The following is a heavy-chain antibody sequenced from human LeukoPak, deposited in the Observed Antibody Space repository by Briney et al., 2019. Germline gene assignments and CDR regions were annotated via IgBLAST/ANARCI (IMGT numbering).Heavy chain of an antibody. J-gene: IGHJ5*01. CDR2: IYPGDSDT. V-gene: IGHV5-51*01. Sequence: GESLKISCKGSGYSFSNYWIAWVRQMPGKGLEWMGIIYPGDSDTKYSRSFQGQVIISADKSTTTAYLQWSSLKASDTAMYYCARRQAAAVNWFDSWGQGTLVTVSS. CDR1: GYSFSNYW. D-gene: IGHD6-25*01. CDR3: ARRQAAAVNWFDS.